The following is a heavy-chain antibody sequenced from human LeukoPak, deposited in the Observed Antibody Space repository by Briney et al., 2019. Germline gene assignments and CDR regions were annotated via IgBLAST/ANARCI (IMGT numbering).Heavy chain of an antibody. Sequence: SETLSLTCTVSGGSISSRSYYWGWICQPPGKGLEWIGSIYYSGSTYYNPSLKSRVTISVDTSKNQFSLKLISVTAADTAVYYCARDRGLRLEVDYWGQGTLVTVSS. V-gene: IGHV4-39*07. CDR1: GGSISSRSYY. CDR2: IYYSGST. J-gene: IGHJ4*02. D-gene: IGHD1-1*01. CDR3: ARDRGLRLEVDY.